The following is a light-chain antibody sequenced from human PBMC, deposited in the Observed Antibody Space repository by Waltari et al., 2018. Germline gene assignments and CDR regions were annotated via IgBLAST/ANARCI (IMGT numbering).Light chain of an antibody. CDR1: QRVSKY. Sequence: DIQMTQSPSSLSASVGDRVTITCRASQRVSKYLNWYQQQPGKAPKLLIYTTSNLQGGVPSRFSGSGSGTDFTLTISSLQLEDLATYYCQQSYNTPLSFGGGTKVEIK. V-gene: IGKV1-39*01. CDR3: QQSYNTPLS. CDR2: TTS. J-gene: IGKJ4*01.